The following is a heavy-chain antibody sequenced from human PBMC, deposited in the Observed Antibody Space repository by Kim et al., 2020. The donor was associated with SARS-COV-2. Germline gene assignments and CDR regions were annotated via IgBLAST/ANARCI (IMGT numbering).Heavy chain of an antibody. CDR2: IWFDGSNK. V-gene: IGHV3-33*01. CDR3: ARATRGAYHDYYFGVDV. J-gene: IGHJ6*02. CDR1: GFSFSSYG. Sequence: GGSLRLSCAASGFSFSSYGMHWVRQAPGKGLEWVAVIWFDGSNKDYADSVKGRFTISRDNSKNTLYLQMNSLRVEDTAVYYCARATRGAYHDYYFGVDVWGQGTTVTVSS. D-gene: IGHD1-26*01.